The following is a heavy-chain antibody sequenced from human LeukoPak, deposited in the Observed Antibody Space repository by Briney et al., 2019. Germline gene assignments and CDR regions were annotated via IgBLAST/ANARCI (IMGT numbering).Heavy chain of an antibody. CDR1: GFTFDDYA. CDR3: AKEASSSSLSYYYYMDV. CDR2: ISWNSGSI. D-gene: IGHD6-6*01. V-gene: IGHV3-9*01. J-gene: IGHJ6*03. Sequence: GGSLRLSCAASGFTFDDYAMHWVRQAPGKGLEWVSGISWNSGSIGYADSVKGRFTISRDNAKNSLYLQINSLRAEDTALYYCAKEASSSSLSYYYYMDVWGKGTTVTVSS.